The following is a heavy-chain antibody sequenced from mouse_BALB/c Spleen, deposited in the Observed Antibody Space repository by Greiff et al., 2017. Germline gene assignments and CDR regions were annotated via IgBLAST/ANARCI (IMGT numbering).Heavy chain of an antibody. CDR1: GFTFSSYG. CDR2: INSNGGST. CDR3: ARRGRNYYAMDY. J-gene: IGHJ4*01. D-gene: IGHD3-3*01. Sequence: EVKLVESGGGLVQPGGSLKLSCAASGFTFSSYGMSWVRQTPDKRLELVATINSNGGSTYYPDSVKGRFTISRDNAKNILYLQMSSLRSEDTAMYYCARRGRNYYAMDYWGQGTSVTVSA. V-gene: IGHV5-6-3*01.